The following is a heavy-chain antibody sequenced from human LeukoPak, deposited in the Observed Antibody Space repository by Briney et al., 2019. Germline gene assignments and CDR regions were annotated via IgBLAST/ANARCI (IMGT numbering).Heavy chain of an antibody. CDR1: GLTVNNNY. D-gene: IGHD4-23*01. CDR3: ARGRPHGNDY. CDR2: IASDGSST. Sequence: GGSLRLSCAASGLTVNNNYMNWVRQAPGKGLEWVSRIASDGSSTTYADSVKGRFSISRDNAKNTLYLQMNSLRVEDTAVYYCARGRPHGNDYWGQGTLVTVSS. V-gene: IGHV3-74*01. J-gene: IGHJ4*02.